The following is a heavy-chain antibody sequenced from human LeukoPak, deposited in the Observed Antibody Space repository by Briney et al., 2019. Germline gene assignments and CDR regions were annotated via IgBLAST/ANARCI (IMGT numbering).Heavy chain of an antibody. D-gene: IGHD2-2*01. Sequence: GGSLRLSCAASGFTFSSYGMHWVRQAPGKGLEWVAVESYDGSNKYYADSVKGRFTISRVNSKNTLYLQMNSLRAEDTAVYYCAKDGGCSSTTCYSPYYFDYWGQGTLVTVSS. CDR2: ESYDGSNK. J-gene: IGHJ4*02. CDR3: AKDGGCSSTTCYSPYYFDY. CDR1: GFTFSSYG. V-gene: IGHV3-30*18.